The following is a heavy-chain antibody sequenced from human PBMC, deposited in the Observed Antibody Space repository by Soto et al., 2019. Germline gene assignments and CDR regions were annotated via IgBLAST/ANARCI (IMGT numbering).Heavy chain of an antibody. J-gene: IGHJ6*04. CDR1: GFTVSSNY. D-gene: IGHD3-22*01. Sequence: GGSLRLSCAASGFTVSSNYMSWVRQAPGKGLEWVSVIYSGGSTYYADSVKGRFTISRHNSKNTLYLQMNSLRAEDTAVYYCARDTNYYDSFGYYGDYYGMDVWVKGTTVTVS. CDR3: ARDTNYYDSFGYYGDYYGMDV. V-gene: IGHV3-53*04. CDR2: IYSGGST.